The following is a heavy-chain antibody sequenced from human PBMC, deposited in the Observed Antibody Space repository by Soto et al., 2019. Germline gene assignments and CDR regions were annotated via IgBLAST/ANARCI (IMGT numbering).Heavy chain of an antibody. Sequence: SETLSLTCTVSGGSISSGGYYWSWIRQHPGKGLEWIGYIYYSGSTYYNPSLKSRVTISVDTSKNQFSLKLSSVTAADTAVYYCASVRPSTLNLFAPCGKGTLVPVSS. CDR2: IYYSGST. V-gene: IGHV4-31*03. CDR1: GGSISSGGYY. CDR3: ASVRPSTLNLFAP. D-gene: IGHD2-2*01. J-gene: IGHJ5*02.